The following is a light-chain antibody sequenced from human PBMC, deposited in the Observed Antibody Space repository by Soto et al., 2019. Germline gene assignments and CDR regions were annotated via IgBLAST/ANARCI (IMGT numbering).Light chain of an antibody. J-gene: IGKJ2*01. CDR1: QSVSSN. CDR3: QQYVASPYT. V-gene: IGKV3-15*01. Sequence: EIVMTQSPATLSVSPGERATLSCKASQSVSSNLAWYQQKPGQAPRLLIYGASTRATDIPDRFSASGSGTDFTLTISSLEPEDFAVYYCQQYVASPYTFGQGTKVDI. CDR2: GAS.